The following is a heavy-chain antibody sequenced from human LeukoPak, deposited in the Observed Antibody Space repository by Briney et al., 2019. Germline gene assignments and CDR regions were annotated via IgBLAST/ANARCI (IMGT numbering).Heavy chain of an antibody. J-gene: IGHJ4*02. D-gene: IGHD3-9*01. V-gene: IGHV3-23*01. Sequence: PGGSLRLSCAASGFTFSSYAMSWVRQAPGKGLEWVSAISASGDTTSYADSVKGRFTISRDNLKNTLYLQMSSLRPEDTATYFCARTWVGDISTIIRVFDYWGQGTLVIVSS. CDR3: ARTWVGDISTIIRVFDY. CDR2: ISASGDTT. CDR1: GFTFSSYA.